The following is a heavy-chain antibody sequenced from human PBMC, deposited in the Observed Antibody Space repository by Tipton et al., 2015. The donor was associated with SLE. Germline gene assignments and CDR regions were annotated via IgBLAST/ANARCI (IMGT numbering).Heavy chain of an antibody. D-gene: IGHD3-3*01. CDR2: IYYSGST. CDR1: GGSISSGDYY. Sequence: TLSLTCTVSGGSISSGDYYWSWIRQPPGKGLEWIGYIYYSGSTYYNPSLKSRVTISVDTSKNQFSLKLSSVTAADTAVYYCARADYDFWSGYPSFDYWGQGTLVTASS. CDR3: ARADYDFWSGYPSFDY. J-gene: IGHJ4*02. V-gene: IGHV4-30-4*01.